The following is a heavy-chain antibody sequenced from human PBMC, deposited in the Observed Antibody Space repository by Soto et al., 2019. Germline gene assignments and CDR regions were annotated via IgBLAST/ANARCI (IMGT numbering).Heavy chain of an antibody. V-gene: IGHV1-3*01. CDR3: ARDHGYSGYGWANYYYYYMDV. J-gene: IGHJ6*03. CDR1: GYTFTSYA. Sequence: GASVKVSCKASGYTFTSYAMHWVRQAPGQRLEWMGWINAGNGNTKYSQKFQGRVTITRDTSASTAYMELSSLRSEDTAVYYCARDHGYSGYGWANYYYYYMDVWGKGTTVTVSS. D-gene: IGHD5-12*01. CDR2: INAGNGNT.